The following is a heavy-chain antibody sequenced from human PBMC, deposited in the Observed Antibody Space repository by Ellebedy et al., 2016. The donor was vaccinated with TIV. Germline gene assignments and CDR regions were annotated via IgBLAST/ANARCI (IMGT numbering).Heavy chain of an antibody. Sequence: MPSETLSLTCGVYGGSFSGYYWSWIRQPPGKGLEWIGYITPSGSTNYNPSLKSRVTMSRDPSKNSLSLHLASVTATDTAIYYCAKIVSGGASFDPWGQGTLVTVSS. D-gene: IGHD3-16*01. J-gene: IGHJ5*02. CDR1: GGSFSGYY. V-gene: IGHV4-34*10. CDR3: AKIVSGGASFDP. CDR2: ITPSGST.